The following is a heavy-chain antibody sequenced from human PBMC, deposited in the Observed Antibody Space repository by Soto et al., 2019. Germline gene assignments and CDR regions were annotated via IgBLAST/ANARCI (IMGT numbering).Heavy chain of an antibody. J-gene: IGHJ4*02. CDR2: INAGNGNT. CDR3: ARDPGYCYGYRPSDF. V-gene: IGHV1-3*01. Sequence: QVQLVQSGAEVKKPGASVKVSCKTSGYTFTKYAVDWVRQAPGQGLEWMGWINAGNGNTKYSQKFQGRVTITRDTSATMVYMELSSLRSEDTAVYYCARDPGYCYGYRPSDFWGQGTLVTVSS. CDR1: GYTFTKYA. D-gene: IGHD5-18*01.